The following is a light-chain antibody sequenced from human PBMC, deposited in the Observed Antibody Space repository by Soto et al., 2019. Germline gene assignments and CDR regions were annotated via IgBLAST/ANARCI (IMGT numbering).Light chain of an antibody. CDR3: QQTLSFPPT. CDR2: GTS. CDR1: QSVTTN. Sequence: DILMTQSPATLSVSPGERATLSCRASQSVTTNVAWYQQKPGQPPRLLIYGTSTRATGVTDRFSGSGSGTEFTLTISSLQSDDFATYYCQQTLSFPPTFGQGTKV. V-gene: IGKV3-15*01. J-gene: IGKJ1*01.